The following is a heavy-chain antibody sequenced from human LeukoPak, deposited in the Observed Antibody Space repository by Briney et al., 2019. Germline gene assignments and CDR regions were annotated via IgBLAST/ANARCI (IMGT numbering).Heavy chain of an antibody. CDR3: STGGGVLRFL. D-gene: IGHD3-3*01. V-gene: IGHV3-15*01. Sequence: PGGSLRLSCVASGINFSNAWLTWVRQAPGKGLEWVGRIKSKKDGEITDYAAPVKGRFTISRDDSKDTLYLQMISLKTEDTAVYYCSTGGGVLRFLGGQGTLVTVSS. CDR1: GINFSNAW. CDR2: IKSKKDGEIT. J-gene: IGHJ4*02.